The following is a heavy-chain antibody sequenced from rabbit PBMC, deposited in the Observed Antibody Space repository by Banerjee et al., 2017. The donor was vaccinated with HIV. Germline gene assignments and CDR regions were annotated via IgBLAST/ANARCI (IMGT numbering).Heavy chain of an antibody. J-gene: IGHJ3*01. CDR3: ARGGVSYGWGGYAYGNGLDL. CDR2: SDGVT. D-gene: IGHD6-1*01. V-gene: IGHV1S40*01. Sequence: SDGVTYYASWAKGRFTVSKISSTAVTLQMTRLTVADTATYFCARGGVSYGWGGYAYGNGLDLWGPGTLVTVS.